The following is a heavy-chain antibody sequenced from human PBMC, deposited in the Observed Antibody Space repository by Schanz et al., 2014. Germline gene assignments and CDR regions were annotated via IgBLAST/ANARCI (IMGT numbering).Heavy chain of an antibody. CDR3: ARGFLASGGKTFDC. V-gene: IGHV1-46*01. Sequence: QVQLVQSGAEVKKPGASVKVSCKASGYTFSGYYMHWVRQAPGQGLEWMGIIHPSGGSTNYAQQFLGRLTMTRDTSTNTVYMNLSSLTSADTAVYYCARGFLASGGKTFDCWGQGTLVTVSS. J-gene: IGHJ4*02. D-gene: IGHD1-26*01. CDR2: IHPSGGST. CDR1: GYTFSGYY.